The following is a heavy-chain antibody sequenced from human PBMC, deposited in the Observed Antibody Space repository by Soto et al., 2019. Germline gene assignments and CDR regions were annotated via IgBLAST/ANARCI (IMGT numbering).Heavy chain of an antibody. CDR3: ARDGYNYDGYYYYGMDV. CDR2: IYYSGST. J-gene: IGHJ6*02. Sequence: NPSETLSLTCTVSGGSISSYYWSWIRQPPGKGLEWIGYIYYSGSTNYNPSLKSRVTISVDTSKNQFSLKLSSVTAADTAVYYCARDGYNYDGYYYYGMDVWGQGTTVTVS. V-gene: IGHV4-59*01. D-gene: IGHD5-12*01. CDR1: GGSISSYY.